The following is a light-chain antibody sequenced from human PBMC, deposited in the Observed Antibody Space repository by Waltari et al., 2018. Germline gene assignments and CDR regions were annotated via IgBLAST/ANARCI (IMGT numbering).Light chain of an antibody. J-gene: IGLJ2*01. CDR2: DVN. V-gene: IGLV2-11*01. CDR3: CSYTVTYLIL. Sequence: QSALTQPRSVSGSPVQSVTISCTGTSSHVGAYNYVSWYPPHAGTAPKVLIFDVNKRASGVPDRFSDAKSGNTASLTISGLQAEDEGDYYCCSYTVTYLILFGGGTRLTVL. CDR1: SSHVGAYNY.